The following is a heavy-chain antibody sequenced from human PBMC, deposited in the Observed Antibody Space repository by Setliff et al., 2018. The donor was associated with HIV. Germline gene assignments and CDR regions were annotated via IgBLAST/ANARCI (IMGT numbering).Heavy chain of an antibody. Sequence: ETLSLTCAVSGVSFSGYYWSWIRQPPGKGLEWIGEINHSGSTDFNPSLKGRVTLSIDTSKNQFSLKLNSVTAADTAIYYCARERRGYTSGFGWFDPWGHGTLVTVSS. D-gene: IGHD5-18*01. CDR3: ARERRGYTSGFGWFDP. J-gene: IGHJ5*02. V-gene: IGHV4-34*01. CDR1: GVSFSGYY. CDR2: INHSGST.